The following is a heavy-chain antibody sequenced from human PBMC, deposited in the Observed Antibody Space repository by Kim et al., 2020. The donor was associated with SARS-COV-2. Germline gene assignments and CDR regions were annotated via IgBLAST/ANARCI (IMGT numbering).Heavy chain of an antibody. CDR2: ISADTAGK. Sequence: GGSLRLSCAASGFSFHTHAATWVRQAPGKGLEWVSTISADTAGKYYAGSVKGRFTISRDNSNYMLFLQMDSLRAEDTAVYFCVKDQRSRGGLGEYLFDYWGQGTLVAVSS. J-gene: IGHJ4*02. CDR1: GFSFHTHA. CDR3: VKDQRSRGGLGEYLFDY. D-gene: IGHD1-26*01. V-gene: IGHV3-23*01.